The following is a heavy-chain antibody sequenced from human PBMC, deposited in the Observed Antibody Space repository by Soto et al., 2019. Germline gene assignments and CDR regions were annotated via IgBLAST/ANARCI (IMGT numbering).Heavy chain of an antibody. D-gene: IGHD1-26*01. CDR2: IYTSGST. Sequence: SETLSLTCNVSGDSMTKYYWSWIRQPAGKGLEWIGRIYTSGSTNYNPSLKSRVTMSIDTSNNHFSLNLKSVTAADTAVYYCARTVGAAYYFDFWGQGALVTV. V-gene: IGHV4-4*07. J-gene: IGHJ4*02. CDR3: ARTVGAAYYFDF. CDR1: GDSMTKYY.